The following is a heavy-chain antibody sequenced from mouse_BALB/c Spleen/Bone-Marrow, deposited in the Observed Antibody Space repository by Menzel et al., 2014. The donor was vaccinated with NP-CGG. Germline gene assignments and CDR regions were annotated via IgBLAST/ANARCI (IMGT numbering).Heavy chain of an antibody. Sequence: VQLQQSGPGLVKPSQTVSLTCTVTGISITTGNYRWSWIRQFPGNKLEWIGYIYYSGTITYNPSLTSRTTITRDTSKNQFFLEMNSLTAEDTATYYCARDDNYAMDYWGQGTSVTVSS. CDR2: IYYSGTI. J-gene: IGHJ4*01. CDR3: ARDDNYAMDY. V-gene: IGHV3-5*02. CDR1: GISITTGNYR.